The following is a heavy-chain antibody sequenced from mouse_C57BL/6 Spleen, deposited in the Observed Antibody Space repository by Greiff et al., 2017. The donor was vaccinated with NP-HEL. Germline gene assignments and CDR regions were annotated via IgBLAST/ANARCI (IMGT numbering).Heavy chain of an antibody. D-gene: IGHD1-1*01. CDR1: GYTFTSYW. V-gene: IGHV1-74*01. CDR2: IRPSDSDT. CDR3: AIPITTVVGGYFDV. J-gene: IGHJ1*03. Sequence: QVQLQQPGAELVKPGASVKVSCKASGYTFTSYWMHWVKQRPGQGLEWIGRIRPSDSDTNYNQKFKGKATLTVDKSSSTAYMQLSSLTSEDSAVYYCAIPITTVVGGYFDVWGTGTTVTVSS.